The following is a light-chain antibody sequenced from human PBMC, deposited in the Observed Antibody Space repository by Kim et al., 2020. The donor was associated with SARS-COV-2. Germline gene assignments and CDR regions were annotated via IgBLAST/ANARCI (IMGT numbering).Light chain of an antibody. J-gene: IGKJ1*01. CDR3: QQRITGPWT. CDR2: GAS. Sequence: LSPGNRATLSCRASQNVNIYLAWYQQKPGQAPRLLIYGASNRATGIPARFSGSGSGTDFALTISSLEAEDSAVYYCQQRITGPWTFGQGTKVDIK. CDR1: QNVNIY. V-gene: IGKV3-11*01.